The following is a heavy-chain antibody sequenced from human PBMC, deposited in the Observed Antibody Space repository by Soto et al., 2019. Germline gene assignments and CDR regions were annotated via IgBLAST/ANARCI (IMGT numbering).Heavy chain of an antibody. CDR1: GGLFSSYP. V-gene: IGHV1-69*13. J-gene: IGHJ4*02. Sequence: SVKVSCKASGGLFSSYPISWVRQVPGQGLEWMGGIIPVFQTAYYTQRFQGRVTITADESTNTAYMELSSLRSEDTAIYYCARGGSGYTWFNEFWGQGTLVTVYS. D-gene: IGHD3-22*01. CDR3: ARGGSGYTWFNEF. CDR2: IIPVFQTA.